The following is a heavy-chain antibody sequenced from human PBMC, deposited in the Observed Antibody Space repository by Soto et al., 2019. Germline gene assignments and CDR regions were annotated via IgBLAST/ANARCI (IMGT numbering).Heavy chain of an antibody. V-gene: IGHV1-24*01. CDR3: ATPSRSSWAFDS. J-gene: IGHJ3*01. CDR1: RYSLTDLS. Sequence: GASVKVSCKLSRYSLTDLSMHWVRQAPRRGLEWMGSFDPEDGETIYAQKFQGRVTLTEDTFTDTAYMELSSLTSEDTAVYYCATPSRSSWAFDSWGQGPMVTVS. CDR2: FDPEDGET. D-gene: IGHD1-26*01.